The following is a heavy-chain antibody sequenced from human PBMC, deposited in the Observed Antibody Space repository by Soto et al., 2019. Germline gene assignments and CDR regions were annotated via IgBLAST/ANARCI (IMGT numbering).Heavy chain of an antibody. J-gene: IGHJ6*02. CDR2: FYYSGST. CDR3: AIGALYGMDV. CDR1: GGSISSSSYY. V-gene: IGHV4-39*01. Sequence: SSETLSLTCTVSGGSISSSSYYWGWIRQPPGKGLEWIGSFYYSGSTYYNPSLKSRVTISVDTSKNQFSLKLSSVTAADTAVYYCAIGALYGMDVWGQGTTVTVSS. D-gene: IGHD1-26*01.